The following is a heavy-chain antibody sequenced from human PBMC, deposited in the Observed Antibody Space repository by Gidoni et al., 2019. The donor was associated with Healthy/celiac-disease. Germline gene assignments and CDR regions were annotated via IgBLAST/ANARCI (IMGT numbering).Heavy chain of an antibody. CDR3: ARGLWFGEDRDDY. CDR1: GGSISSYY. CDR2: IYYSGST. Sequence: QVQLQESGPGMVKPSETLSLPCHISGGSISSYYWSWIRQPPGKGLEWSGYIYYSGSTNYKPSLKSRVTISVDTSKNQFSLKLSSVTAADTAVYYCARGLWFGEDRDDYWGQGTLVTVSS. D-gene: IGHD3-10*01. J-gene: IGHJ4*02. V-gene: IGHV4-59*01.